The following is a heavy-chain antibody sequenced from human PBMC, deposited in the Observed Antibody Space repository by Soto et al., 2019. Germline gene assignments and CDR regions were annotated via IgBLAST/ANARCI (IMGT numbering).Heavy chain of an antibody. D-gene: IGHD5-18*01. CDR1: GYIFTYRY. V-gene: IGHV1-45*02. Sequence: SVKVSCKASGYIFTYRYLYWVRQAPAQALEWMGLIIPYNGNTNYAQKFQDRFSITRESSLSQVYMELRSLRSDDTGMYYCARSAPDDEGYHYLDSWGQGTLVTVSS. CDR3: ARSAPDDEGYHYLDS. J-gene: IGHJ5*01. CDR2: IIPYNGNT.